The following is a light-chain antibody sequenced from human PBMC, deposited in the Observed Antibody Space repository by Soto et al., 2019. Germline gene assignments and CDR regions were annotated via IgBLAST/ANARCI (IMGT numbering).Light chain of an antibody. V-gene: IGKV3-20*01. Sequence: EIVFTQSPGTLSLSPGEGATLSCRASQTVTNNYLTWYQHKPGQAPRLVIYGASSRATGIPDRFSGRGSGTGFTLTISRLEHEAFAVYYCQQPGNSPVTFGGGTKVEIK. CDR1: QTVTNNY. J-gene: IGKJ4*01. CDR3: QQPGNSPVT. CDR2: GAS.